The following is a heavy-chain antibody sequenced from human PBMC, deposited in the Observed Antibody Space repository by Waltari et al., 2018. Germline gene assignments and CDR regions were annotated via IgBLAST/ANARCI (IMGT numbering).Heavy chain of an antibody. CDR2: INPGSGDT. Sequence: QVQLVQSGAEVKKPGASVKISCKTSEYTFTSSYIHWVRQAPGQGLEWMGWINPGSGDTNYARNFQGRVTMTTDTSISTAYMDLTRLRSDDTAVYYCARGVGAVAGPYFDYWGQGTLITVSS. CDR3: ARGVGAVAGPYFDY. D-gene: IGHD6-19*01. V-gene: IGHV1-2*02. J-gene: IGHJ4*02. CDR1: EYTFTSSY.